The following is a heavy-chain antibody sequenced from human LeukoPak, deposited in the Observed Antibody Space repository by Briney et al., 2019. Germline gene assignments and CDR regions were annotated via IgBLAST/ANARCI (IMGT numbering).Heavy chain of an antibody. D-gene: IGHD3-10*01. Sequence: GGSLRLSCAASGFIFSSYAMSWVRQAPGKGLEWVSAISGSGGSTYYADSVKGRFPISRDNSKNTLYLQMNSLRAEDTAVYYCARGDYYGSGSYYHDAFDIWGQGTMVTVSS. CDR3: ARGDYYGSGSYYHDAFDI. V-gene: IGHV3-23*01. CDR2: ISGSGGST. CDR1: GFIFSSYA. J-gene: IGHJ3*02.